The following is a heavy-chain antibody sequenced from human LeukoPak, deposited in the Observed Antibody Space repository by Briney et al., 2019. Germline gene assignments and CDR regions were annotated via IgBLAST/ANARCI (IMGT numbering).Heavy chain of an antibody. V-gene: IGHV1-24*01. D-gene: IGHD3-22*01. CDR1: GYTLTELS. CDR3: ARHSSTYYRFDY. CDR2: FDPEDGET. J-gene: IGHJ4*02. Sequence: ASVKVSCKVSGYTLTELSMHWVRQAPGKGLEWMGGFDPEDGETIYAQKFQGRVTMTEDTSTDTAYMELSSLRSEDTAVYYCARHSSTYYRFDYWGQGTLVSVSS.